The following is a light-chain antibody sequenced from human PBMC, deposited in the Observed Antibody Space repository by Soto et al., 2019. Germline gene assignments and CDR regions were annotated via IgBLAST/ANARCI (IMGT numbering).Light chain of an antibody. Sequence: EVVLTQSPGSLSLSPGQRATLSCRASQSVDSTFFAWYQKKPGQAPRLLIYGASKRATGIPDRFSGSGSGTDFTLLISRLEPKDFAVYYCQQYMSSVTFGQGTKVEIK. J-gene: IGKJ1*01. V-gene: IGKV3-20*01. CDR1: QSVDSTF. CDR3: QQYMSSVT. CDR2: GAS.